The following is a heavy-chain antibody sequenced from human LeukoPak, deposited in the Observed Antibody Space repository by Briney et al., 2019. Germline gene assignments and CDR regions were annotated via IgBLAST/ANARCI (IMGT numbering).Heavy chain of an antibody. V-gene: IGHV1-2*02. CDR3: ARVRYGDYVYDLGR. CDR2: ISPSSGDT. Sequence: ASVKVSCKASGYTFSDYFIHWVRQAPGQGPEWVGWISPSSGDTEYAQKFRGRVTMTRDTSIKTAYMELTGLTSDDTAVYYCARVRYGDYVYDLGRWGQGTLVTVSS. CDR1: GYTFSDYF. J-gene: IGHJ5*02. D-gene: IGHD4-17*01.